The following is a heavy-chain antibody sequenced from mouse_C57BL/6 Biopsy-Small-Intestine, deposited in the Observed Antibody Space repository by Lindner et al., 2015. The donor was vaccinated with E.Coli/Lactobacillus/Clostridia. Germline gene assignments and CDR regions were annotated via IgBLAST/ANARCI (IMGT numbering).Heavy chain of an antibody. CDR3: ARQRIYNYGKWYFDV. D-gene: IGHD1-1*01. CDR1: GFTFSSYG. J-gene: IGHJ1*03. Sequence: VQLQESGGGLVKPGGSLKLSCAASGFTFSSYGMSWVRQTPDKRLEWVATISSGGSYTYYPDSVKGRFTISRDNAKNTLYLQMSSLKSEDTAMYYCARQRIYNYGKWYFDVWGTGTTVTVSS. V-gene: IGHV5-6*01. CDR2: ISSGGSYT.